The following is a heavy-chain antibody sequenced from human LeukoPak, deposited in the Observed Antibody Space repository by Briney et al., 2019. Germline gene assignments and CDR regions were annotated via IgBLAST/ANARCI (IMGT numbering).Heavy chain of an antibody. CDR3: ARGPEMYYYDSDGSP. Sequence: ASVKVSCKASGYSFTSYGISWVRQAPGQGLEWMGWVSPYNGKTNYAQKLQGRVTMTTDTSTSTVYMELRSLRSDDTAVYYCARGPEMYYYDSDGSPWGQGTLVTVSS. CDR2: VSPYNGKT. D-gene: IGHD3-22*01. V-gene: IGHV1-18*01. J-gene: IGHJ5*02. CDR1: GYSFTSYG.